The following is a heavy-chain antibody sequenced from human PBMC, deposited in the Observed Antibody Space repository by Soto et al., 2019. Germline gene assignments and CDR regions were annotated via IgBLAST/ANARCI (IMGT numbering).Heavy chain of an antibody. D-gene: IGHD3-16*02. CDR2: IIPIFGTA. J-gene: IGHJ5*02. V-gene: IGHV1-69*13. CDR3: ARSSGGVFGIIIEGSNWLAP. CDR1: GGTFSSSA. Sequence: SVKVSCKASGGTFSSSAISWVRQAPGQGLEWMGGIIPIFGTANYAQKFQGRVTITADESTSTVYMELSSLRSEDTALYYCARSSGGVFGIIIEGSNWLAPWGQGYLVTVSS.